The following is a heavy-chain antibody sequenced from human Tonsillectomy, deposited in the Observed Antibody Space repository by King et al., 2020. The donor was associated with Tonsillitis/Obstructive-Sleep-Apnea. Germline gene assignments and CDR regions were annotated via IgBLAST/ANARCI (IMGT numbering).Heavy chain of an antibody. V-gene: IGHV4-34*01. CDR3: AREEILLVPVVMGGGFDH. J-gene: IGHJ4*02. D-gene: IGHD2-8*01. Sequence: VQLQQWGEGLSKPSETLSLPCAVYGGSFSGSYWSWIRQPPGKGLEWIGEINHSGDTNYNPSLKSRVTIPIDTSKNQFSLKLTSATAADTAVYYCAREEILLVPVVMGGGFDHWGQGTLVTVSS. CDR2: INHSGDT. CDR1: GGSFSGSY.